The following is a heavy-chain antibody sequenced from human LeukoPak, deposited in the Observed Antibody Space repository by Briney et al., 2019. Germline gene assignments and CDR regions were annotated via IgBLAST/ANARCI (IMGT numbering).Heavy chain of an antibody. CDR1: GGSISSYY. D-gene: IGHD5-12*01. CDR2: IYYSGST. Sequence: SETLSLTCTVSGGSISSYYWSWIRQPPGKGLEWIGYIYYSGSTNYNPSLKSRVTISVDTSKNQFSLKLSSVTAADTAVYYCARDSGRRYYMDVWGKGTTVTVS. J-gene: IGHJ6*03. V-gene: IGHV4-59*01. CDR3: ARDSGRRYYMDV.